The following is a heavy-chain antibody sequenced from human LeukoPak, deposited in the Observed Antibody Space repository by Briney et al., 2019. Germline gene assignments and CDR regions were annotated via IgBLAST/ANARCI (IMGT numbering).Heavy chain of an antibody. D-gene: IGHD6-13*01. J-gene: IGHJ6*02. Sequence: SETLSLTCTVSGGSISSYYWSWIRQPPGKGLEWIGYIYYSGSTNYNPSLKSRVTISVDTFKNQFSLKLSSVTAADTAVYYCARGDSSSWYYYYGMDVWGQGTTVTVSS. CDR1: GGSISSYY. CDR2: IYYSGST. CDR3: ARGDSSSWYYYYGMDV. V-gene: IGHV4-59*08.